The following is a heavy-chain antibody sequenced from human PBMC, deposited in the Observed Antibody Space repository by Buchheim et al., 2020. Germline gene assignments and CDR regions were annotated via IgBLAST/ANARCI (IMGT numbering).Heavy chain of an antibody. D-gene: IGHD3-16*01. CDR2: INPSGGST. J-gene: IGHJ5*02. CDR3: ARGLIEALALRGGWFDP. Sequence: QVQLVQSGAEVKKPGASVKVSCKASGYTFTSYYMHWVRQAPGQGLEWMGIINPSGGSTSYAQKFQGRVTMTRDTSTSPVYMELSSLRSEDTAVYYCARGLIEALALRGGWFDPWGQGTL. V-gene: IGHV1-46*03. CDR1: GYTFTSYY.